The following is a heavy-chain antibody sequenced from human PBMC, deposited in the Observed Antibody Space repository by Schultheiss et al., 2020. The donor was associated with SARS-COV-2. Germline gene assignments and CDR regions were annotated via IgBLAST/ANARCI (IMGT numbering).Heavy chain of an antibody. Sequence: GGSLRLSCAASGFTFSDHYMDWVRQAPGKGLEWVSVIYSGGSTYYADSVKGRFTISRDNSKNTLYLQMNSLRAEDTAVYYCARDDYGDYHGGGDYWGRGTLVTVSS. V-gene: IGHV3-66*01. D-gene: IGHD4-17*01. CDR1: GFTFSDHY. CDR3: ARDDYGDYHGGGDY. CDR2: IYSGGST. J-gene: IGHJ4*02.